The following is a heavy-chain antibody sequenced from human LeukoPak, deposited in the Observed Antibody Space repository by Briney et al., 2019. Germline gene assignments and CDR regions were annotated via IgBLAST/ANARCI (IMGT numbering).Heavy chain of an antibody. CDR1: GGTFSSYA. J-gene: IGHJ4*02. CDR3: ARDYYDSSGYYCHY. Sequence: SVKVSCKASGGTFSSYAISWVRQAPGQGLEWMGRIIPILGIANYAQKFQGRVTITADKSTGTAYMELSSLRSEDTAVYYCARDYYDSSGYYCHYWGQGTLVTVSS. CDR2: IIPILGIA. V-gene: IGHV1-69*04. D-gene: IGHD3-22*01.